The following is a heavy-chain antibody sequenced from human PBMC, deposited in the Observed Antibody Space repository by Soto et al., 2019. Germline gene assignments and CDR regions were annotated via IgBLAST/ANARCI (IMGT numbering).Heavy chain of an antibody. Sequence: EVQLLESGGGLVQPGGSLRLSCAGSGFTFTTYAMTWVRQAPGKGLEWVSAISGSGGSTYYADSVKGRFTISRDNSKNTLFLQMNSLRAEDTAVYYCATRRDASYYYYGMAVWGQGTTVTVSS. CDR1: GFTFTTYA. V-gene: IGHV3-23*01. J-gene: IGHJ6*02. CDR3: ATRRDASYYYYGMAV. CDR2: ISGSGGST. D-gene: IGHD2-2*01.